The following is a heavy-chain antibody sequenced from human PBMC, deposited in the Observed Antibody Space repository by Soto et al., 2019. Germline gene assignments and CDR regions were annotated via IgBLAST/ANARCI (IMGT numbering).Heavy chain of an antibody. CDR2: TYYRSRWYN. CDR3: ARDIDFGY. V-gene: IGHV6-1*01. Sequence: PSQTLSLTCAISGDSVSSISAGWNWIRQSPSRGLEWLGRTYYRSRWYNEYGVSVKSRITINPDTSRNQISLQLNSVTPEDTAICYCARDIDFGYWGRGTQVTVSS. CDR1: GDSVSSISAG. D-gene: IGHD3-3*01. J-gene: IGHJ4*02.